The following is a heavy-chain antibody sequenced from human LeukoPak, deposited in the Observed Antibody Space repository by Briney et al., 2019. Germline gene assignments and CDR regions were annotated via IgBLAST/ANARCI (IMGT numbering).Heavy chain of an antibody. Sequence: SVKVSCKACGGTFSSYAIRWVRQAPGQGLEWMGGIIPIVGTANYAQKFQGRVTMTADESTSTAYMELGSLRSEDAAVYYCARGTYEDYWGQGTLVTVSS. J-gene: IGHJ4*02. V-gene: IGHV1-69*13. CDR3: ARGTYEDY. D-gene: IGHD3-3*01. CDR1: GGTFSSYA. CDR2: IIPIVGTA.